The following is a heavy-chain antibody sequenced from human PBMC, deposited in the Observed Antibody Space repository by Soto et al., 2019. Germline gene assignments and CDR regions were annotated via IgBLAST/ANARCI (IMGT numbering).Heavy chain of an antibody. J-gene: IGHJ4*02. CDR2: VHTDGSNP. Sequence: EVQLVESGGGLVQPGGSLRLSCVASGFTFDTYWMHWVRQAPGKGLEWVARVHTDGSNPTYGDSVKGRSTVSRDNAKSTLFLQMDSLRAEDTAFYYCTNAVDYWGQGTLVTVSS. V-gene: IGHV3-74*01. CDR3: TNAVDY. CDR1: GFTFDTYW.